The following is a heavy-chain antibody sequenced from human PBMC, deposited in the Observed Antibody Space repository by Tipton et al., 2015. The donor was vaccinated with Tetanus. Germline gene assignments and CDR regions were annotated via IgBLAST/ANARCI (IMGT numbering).Heavy chain of an antibody. Sequence: SLRLSCAASEFSFSSYWMHWVRQVPGRGLVWVSRINSDGSSTDYADSVKGRFTISRDNGKNTLYLQMDSLRAEDTAVYYCARFGTVFLRFGELSGYYSVDVWGQGTTVTVSS. V-gene: IGHV3-74*01. CDR1: EFSFSSYW. J-gene: IGHJ6*03. D-gene: IGHD3-10*01. CDR2: INSDGSST. CDR3: ARFGTVFLRFGELSGYYSVDV.